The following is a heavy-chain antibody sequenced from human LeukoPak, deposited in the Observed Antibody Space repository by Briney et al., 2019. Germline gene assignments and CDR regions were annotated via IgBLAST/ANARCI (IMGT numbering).Heavy chain of an antibody. Sequence: SQTLSLTCTVSGGSISSGSYYWNWIRQPAGKGPEWIGRIYSSGSTNYNPSLKSRVTISVDTSKNQFSLKLSSVTAADTAVYYCAREGLSMVRGVLPKEAWGWFDPWGQGTLVTVSS. CDR3: AREGLSMVRGVLPKEAWGWFDP. CDR1: GGSISSGSYY. D-gene: IGHD3-10*01. V-gene: IGHV4-61*02. CDR2: IYSSGST. J-gene: IGHJ5*02.